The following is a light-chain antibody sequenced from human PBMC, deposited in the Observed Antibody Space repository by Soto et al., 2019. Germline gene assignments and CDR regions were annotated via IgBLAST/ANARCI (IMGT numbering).Light chain of an antibody. CDR1: QSVSSR. CDR3: QHYGASPIT. Sequence: EVVLAQSPGTLSLSPGERGTVSCRASQSVSSRLAWYQHKPGQAPRLLISGASSRATGIPDRFSGSGSGTDFTLTISRLEPEDFALYYCQHYGASPITFGQGTRLEIK. V-gene: IGKV3-20*01. CDR2: GAS. J-gene: IGKJ5*01.